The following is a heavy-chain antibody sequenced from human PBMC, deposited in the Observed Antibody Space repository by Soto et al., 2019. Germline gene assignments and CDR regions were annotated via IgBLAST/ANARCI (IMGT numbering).Heavy chain of an antibody. CDR2: IIPILGIA. V-gene: IGHV1-69*02. D-gene: IGHD3-10*01. CDR1: GGTFSSYT. CDR3: ASEEYYYGSGAFFDY. Sequence: QVQLVQSGAEVKKPGSSVKVSCKASGGTFSSYTISWVRQAPGQGLEWMGRIIPILGIANYAQKFQGRVTITADKSTSTAYMELSSLRYEDTAVYYCASEEYYYGSGAFFDYWGQGTLVTVSS. J-gene: IGHJ4*02.